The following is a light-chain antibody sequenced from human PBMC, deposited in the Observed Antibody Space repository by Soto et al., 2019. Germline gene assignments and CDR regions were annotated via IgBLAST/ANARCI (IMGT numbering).Light chain of an antibody. CDR1: QSVSSN. J-gene: IGKJ1*01. CDR2: AAS. CDR3: QQYYSYPALT. V-gene: IGKV3-15*01. Sequence: EVVLTPSPGTLSVSPGERATLSCRASQSVSSNLAWYQQKPGQSPRLLIYAASTSQSGVPSRFSGSGSGTDFTLTISCLQSEDFATYYCQQYYSYPALTVGQGTKVDIK.